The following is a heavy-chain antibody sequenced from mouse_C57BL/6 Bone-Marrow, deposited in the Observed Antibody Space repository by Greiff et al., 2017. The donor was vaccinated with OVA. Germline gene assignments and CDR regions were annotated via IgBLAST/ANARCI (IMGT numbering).Heavy chain of an antibody. CDR3: ARQGTTVVAPGY. Sequence: EVKLVESGGGLVQPGGSLKLSCAASGFTFSDYYMYWVRQTPEKRLEWVAYISNGGGSTYYPDTVKGRFTISRDNAKNTLYLQMSRLTSEDTAMYYCARQGTTVVAPGYWGQGTLVTVSA. V-gene: IGHV5-12*01. CDR2: ISNGGGST. D-gene: IGHD1-1*01. J-gene: IGHJ3*02. CDR1: GFTFSDYY.